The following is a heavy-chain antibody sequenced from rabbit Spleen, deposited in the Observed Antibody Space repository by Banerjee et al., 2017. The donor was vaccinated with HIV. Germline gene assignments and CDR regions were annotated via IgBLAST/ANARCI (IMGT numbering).Heavy chain of an antibody. J-gene: IGHJ6*01. V-gene: IGHV1S45*01. CDR1: GFDFSSSYY. D-gene: IGHD5-1*01. CDR2: IYTSSGGT. Sequence: QEQLKETGGGLVQPGGSLTLSCKGSGFDFSSSYYMCWVRQAPGKGLEWIGCIYTSSGGTYYASWAKGRFTISKTSSTVGLKMTSLTAADTATYFCARPPEGCLSCGMDLWGPGTLVTVS. CDR3: ARPPEGCLSCGMDL.